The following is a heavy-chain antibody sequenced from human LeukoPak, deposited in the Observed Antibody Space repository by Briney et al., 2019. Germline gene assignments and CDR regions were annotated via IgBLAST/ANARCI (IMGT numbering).Heavy chain of an antibody. D-gene: IGHD3-3*01. CDR3: ARAPLEWLYLLDY. CDR1: GGSISSYY. V-gene: IGHV4-59*12. CDR2: IYYSGIT. Sequence: SETLSLTCTVSGGSISSYYWSWIRQPPGKGLEWIGYIYYSGITYYNPSLKSRVTISVDTSQNQFSLKLSSVTAADTAVYYCARAPLEWLYLLDYWGQGTLVTVSS. J-gene: IGHJ4*02.